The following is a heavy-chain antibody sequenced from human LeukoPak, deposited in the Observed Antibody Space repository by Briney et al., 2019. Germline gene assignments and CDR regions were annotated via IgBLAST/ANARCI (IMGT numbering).Heavy chain of an antibody. CDR3: ARVLAGSGWYDVFDI. D-gene: IGHD6-19*01. CDR1: GYTFTSYD. CDR2: MNPNSGNT. J-gene: IGHJ3*02. V-gene: IGHV1-8*01. Sequence: ASVKVSCKASGYTFTSYDINWVRQATGQGLEWMGWMNPNSGNTGYAQKFQARVTMTRNTSISTAYMELSSMRSEDTAVYYCARVLAGSGWYDVFDIWAQGTMVTVSS.